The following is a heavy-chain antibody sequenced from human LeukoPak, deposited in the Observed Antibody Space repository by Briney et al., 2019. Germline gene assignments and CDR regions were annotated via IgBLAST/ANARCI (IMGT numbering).Heavy chain of an antibody. J-gene: IGHJ5*02. V-gene: IGHV1-2*02. D-gene: IGHD6-13*01. CDR1: GYTFTGYY. CDR2: INPNSGGT. CDR3: ARIGTFVAAAGSWWFDP. Sequence: ASVKVSCKASGYTFTGYYTHWVRQAPGQGLEWMGWINPNSGGTNYAQKFQGRVTMTRDMSTSTVYMELSSLRSEDTAVYYCARIGTFVAAAGSWWFDPWGQGTLVTVSS.